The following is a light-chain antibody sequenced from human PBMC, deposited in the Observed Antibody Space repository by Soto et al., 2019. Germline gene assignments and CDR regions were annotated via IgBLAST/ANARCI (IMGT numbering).Light chain of an antibody. CDR2: AAS. Sequence: DIQMTQPPSSVSASVGDRVTITCRASQGISSWLAWYQQKPGKAPKLLIYAASSLQSGAPSRFSGSGSGTDFTLTISSLQPEDFAVYYCQQRTRWPAEVITFGQGTRLEIK. V-gene: IGKV1-12*01. CDR1: QGISSW. J-gene: IGKJ5*01. CDR3: QQRTRWPAEVIT.